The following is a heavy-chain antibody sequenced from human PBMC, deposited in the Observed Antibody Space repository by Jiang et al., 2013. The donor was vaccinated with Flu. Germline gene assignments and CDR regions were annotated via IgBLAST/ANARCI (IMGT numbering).Heavy chain of an antibody. J-gene: IGHJ4*02. V-gene: IGHV4-39*01. Sequence: GSGLVKPSETLSLTCTVSGDSISGSSYYWGWIRQPPGKGLEWIGSVYYSGSAYYSPSLESRVTISVDTSKNQFSLKLSSVTAADTAVYYCARQGRISTSGRFIDFWGQGTLVTVSS. CDR3: ARQGRISTSGRFIDF. CDR1: GDSISGSSYY. D-gene: IGHD6-13*01. CDR2: VYYSGSA.